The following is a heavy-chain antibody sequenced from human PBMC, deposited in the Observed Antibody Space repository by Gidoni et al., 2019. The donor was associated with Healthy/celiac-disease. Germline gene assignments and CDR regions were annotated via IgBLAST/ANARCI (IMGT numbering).Heavy chain of an antibody. D-gene: IGHD4-17*01. Sequence: EVQLLESGGGLVQPGGSLRLSCAASGVTFSSYAMSWVRQAPGKGLEWVSAISGSGGSTYYADSVKGRFTISRDNSKNTLYLQMNSLRAEDTAVYYCAKAPTVVTHYFDYWGQGTLVTVSS. CDR2: ISGSGGST. V-gene: IGHV3-23*01. CDR1: GVTFSSYA. CDR3: AKAPTVVTHYFDY. J-gene: IGHJ4*02.